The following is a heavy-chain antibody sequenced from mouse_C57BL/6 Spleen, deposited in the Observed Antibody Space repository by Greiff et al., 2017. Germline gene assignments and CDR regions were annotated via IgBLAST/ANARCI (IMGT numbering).Heavy chain of an antibody. D-gene: IGHD1-1*01. CDR3: ATPHYYGSSSYWYFDV. Sequence: VQLQQPGAELVMPGASVKLSCKASGYTFTSYWMHWVKQRPGQGLEWIGEIDPSDSYTNYNQKFKGKSTLTVDKSSSTAYMQLSSLTSEDSAVYYCATPHYYGSSSYWYFDVWGTGTTVTVSS. CDR1: GYTFTSYW. CDR2: IDPSDSYT. J-gene: IGHJ1*03. V-gene: IGHV1-69*01.